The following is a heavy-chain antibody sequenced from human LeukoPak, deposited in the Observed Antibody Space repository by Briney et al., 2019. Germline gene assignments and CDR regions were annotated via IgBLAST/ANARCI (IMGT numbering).Heavy chain of an antibody. J-gene: IGHJ4*02. D-gene: IGHD3-10*01. CDR1: GFTFSDYA. Sequence: GGSLRLSCATSGFTFSDYAMSWVRQAPGKGLEWVSTISGSGISTYYADSVKGRFTISRDNSKNTLYLQMNSLRAEDTAEYYCAKNGVWSLRHFDYWGQGTLVTVSS. CDR2: ISGSGIST. V-gene: IGHV3-23*01. CDR3: AKNGVWSLRHFDY.